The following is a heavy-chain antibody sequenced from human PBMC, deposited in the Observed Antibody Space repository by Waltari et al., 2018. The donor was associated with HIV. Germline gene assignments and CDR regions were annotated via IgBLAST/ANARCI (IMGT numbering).Heavy chain of an antibody. V-gene: IGHV3-48*02. CDR3: ARGLHRGGHYFGMDV. CDR1: GFSFNPYA. D-gene: IGHD3-9*01. J-gene: IGHJ6*02. Sequence: EVQLVESGGGSVRPGGSLRLYCAASGFSFNPYALNWVRQAPGKGLEWVSYISSKSDPIDYADSVKGRFTISRDNAKNSLYLQMNSLRDDDTAVYYCARGLHRGGHYFGMDVWGRGTTVIVSS. CDR2: ISSKSDPI.